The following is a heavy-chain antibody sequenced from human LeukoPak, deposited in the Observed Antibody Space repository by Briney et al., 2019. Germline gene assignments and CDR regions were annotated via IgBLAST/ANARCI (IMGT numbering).Heavy chain of an antibody. CDR3: ASLRFLDPIDY. D-gene: IGHD3-3*01. CDR1: GFTFSSNW. J-gene: IGHJ4*02. CDR2: ISYDGSNK. Sequence: GGSLRLSCGASGFTFSSNWMSWVRQAPGKGLEWVAVISYDGSNKYYADSVRGRFTISRDNSKNTLYLQMNSLRAEDTAVYYCASLRFLDPIDYWGQGTLVTVSS. V-gene: IGHV3-30-3*01.